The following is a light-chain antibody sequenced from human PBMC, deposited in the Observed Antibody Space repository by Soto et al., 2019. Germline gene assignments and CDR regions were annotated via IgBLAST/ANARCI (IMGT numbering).Light chain of an antibody. V-gene: IGKV3-11*01. J-gene: IGKJ1*01. CDR1: QSVTSY. CDR2: DAS. CDR3: QQRSNWPRWT. Sequence: EIVLTQSPVTLSLSPGERATLSCRASQSVTSYLAWYQQKPGQAPRLLIYDASNRATGIPARFSGSGSGTDFTLTISSLEPEDFAVYYCQQRSNWPRWTFGQGTKVEIK.